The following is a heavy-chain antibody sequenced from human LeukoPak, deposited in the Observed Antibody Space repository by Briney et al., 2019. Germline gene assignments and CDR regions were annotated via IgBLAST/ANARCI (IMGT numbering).Heavy chain of an antibody. CDR1: GGSISSGGYS. CDR2: IYHSGST. CDR3: ARGGIAAAYGMDV. J-gene: IGHJ6*02. Sequence: SQTLSLTCAVSGGSISSGGYSWSWIRQPPGKGLEWIGYIYHSGSTYYNPSLKSRVTISVDRSKNQFSLKLSSVTAVDTAVYYCARGGIAAAYGMDVWGQGTTVTVSS. D-gene: IGHD6-13*01. V-gene: IGHV4-30-2*01.